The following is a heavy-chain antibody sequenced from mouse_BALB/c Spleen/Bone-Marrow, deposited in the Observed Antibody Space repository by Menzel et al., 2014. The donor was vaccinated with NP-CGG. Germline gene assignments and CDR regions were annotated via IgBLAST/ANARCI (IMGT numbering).Heavy chain of an antibody. Sequence: VQLVESGAELAKPGASVKMSCKASGYTFTDTWIHWIKQRPGQGLEWIGYINPSTGYAEYNQNFKDKATLTVDKSSSTAYMQLSSLTSEDSAVYYCARDYWGQGTPLTASS. J-gene: IGHJ2*01. CDR1: GYTFTDTW. V-gene: IGHV1-7*01. CDR3: ARDY. CDR2: INPSTGYA.